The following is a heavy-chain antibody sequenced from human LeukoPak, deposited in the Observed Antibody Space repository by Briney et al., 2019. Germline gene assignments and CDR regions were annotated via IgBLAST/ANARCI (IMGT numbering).Heavy chain of an antibody. CDR3: ARDHYSSGCYGAFDI. D-gene: IGHD3-22*01. V-gene: IGHV3-74*01. J-gene: IGHJ3*02. CDR1: GFTFSSYW. CDR2: INTDGSST. Sequence: PGGSLRLSCAASGFTFSSYWMHWVRQAPGKGLVWVSRINTDGSSTSYADSVKGRFTISRDNAKNTLYLQMNSLRAEDTAVYYCARDHYSSGCYGAFDIWGQGTMVTVSS.